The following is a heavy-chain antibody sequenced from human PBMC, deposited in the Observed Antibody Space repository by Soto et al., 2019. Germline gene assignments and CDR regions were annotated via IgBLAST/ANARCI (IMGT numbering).Heavy chain of an antibody. V-gene: IGHV1-8*01. CDR2: INPNSGNI. CDR3: SRGRASGSYYLLDY. Sequence: ASVKVSCKASGNTFTSYDINWVRQATGHGLEWMGWINPNSGNIGYAQKFQGRVTMTRDTAIRTAYMEVSRLRSDDTAVYYCSRGRASGSYYLLDYWGQGTLVTVSS. CDR1: GNTFTSYD. J-gene: IGHJ4*02. D-gene: IGHD3-10*01.